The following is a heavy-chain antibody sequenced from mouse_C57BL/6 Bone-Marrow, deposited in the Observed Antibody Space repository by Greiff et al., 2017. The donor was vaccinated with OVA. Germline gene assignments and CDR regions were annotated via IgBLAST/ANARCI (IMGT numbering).Heavy chain of an antibody. V-gene: IGHV1-55*01. CDR1: GYTFTSYW. D-gene: IGHD1-1*01. Sequence: QVQLQQPGAELVKPGASVKMSCKASGYTFTSYWITWVKQRPGQGLEWIGDIYPGSGSTNYNEKFKSKATLTVDPSSSTAYMQLSSLTPEDSAVSFYARCSITTVVRGDDWGTGTTLTVSS. J-gene: IGHJ2*01. CDR2: IYPGSGST. CDR3: ARCSITTVVRGDD.